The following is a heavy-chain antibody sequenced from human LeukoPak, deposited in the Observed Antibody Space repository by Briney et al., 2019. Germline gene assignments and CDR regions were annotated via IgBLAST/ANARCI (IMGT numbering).Heavy chain of an antibody. CDR1: GFTFDYSA. V-gene: IGHV3-23*01. Sequence: GGSLRLTCAASGFTFDYSAMTWVRQAPEKGLEWVSTINTGDITFYANFVEGRFTISRDNSKNALFLQMNSLRAEDTAIYYCVKGGFTYYDDWGQGTLVTVSS. CDR2: INTGDIT. CDR3: VKGGFTYYDD. D-gene: IGHD3-22*01. J-gene: IGHJ4*02.